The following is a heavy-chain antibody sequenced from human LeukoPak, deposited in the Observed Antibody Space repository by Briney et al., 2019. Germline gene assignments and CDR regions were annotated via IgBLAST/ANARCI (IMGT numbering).Heavy chain of an antibody. V-gene: IGHV4-61*05. CDR2: IYYSGST. CDR3: ARYIDAFDI. Sequence: SETLSLTCTVSGGSIGSTIYYWGWIRQPPGKGLEWIGYIYYSGSTNYNPSLKSRVTISVDTSKNQFSLKLSSVTAADTAVYYCARYIDAFDIWGQGTMVTVSS. J-gene: IGHJ3*02. CDR1: GGSIGSTIYY.